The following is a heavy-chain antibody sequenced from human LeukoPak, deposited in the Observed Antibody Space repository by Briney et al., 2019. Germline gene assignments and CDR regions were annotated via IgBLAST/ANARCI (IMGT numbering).Heavy chain of an antibody. CDR3: TTRRQDGW. CDR2: IKSKSDGGTI. Sequence: LGGSLRLSCVGSGFTLSDAWMSWVRQASGKGLEWVGRIKSKSDGGTIDYAAPVKGRFTISRDDSRNTLYLQMNSLKTEDTAVYYCTTRRQDGWWGQGTLVTVS. J-gene: IGHJ1*01. CDR1: GFTLSDAW. V-gene: IGHV3-15*01. D-gene: IGHD2-15*01.